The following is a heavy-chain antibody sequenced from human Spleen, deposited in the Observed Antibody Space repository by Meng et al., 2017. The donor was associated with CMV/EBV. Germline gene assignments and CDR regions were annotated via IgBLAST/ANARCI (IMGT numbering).Heavy chain of an antibody. CDR3: ARGKDDFWSGSFDY. V-gene: IGHV3-66*02. D-gene: IGHD3-3*01. J-gene: IGHJ4*02. Sequence: GGSLRLSCAASGFNFNIYSMNWVRQAPGKGLEWVSVIYSDSSTYYADSVKGRFTISRDNSKNTLYLQMNSLRAEDTAVYSCARGKDDFWSGSFDYWGQGTLVTVSS. CDR1: GFNFNIYS. CDR2: IYSDSST.